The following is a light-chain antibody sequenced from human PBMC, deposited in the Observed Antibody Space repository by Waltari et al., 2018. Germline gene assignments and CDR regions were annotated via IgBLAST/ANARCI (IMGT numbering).Light chain of an antibody. CDR1: QSGSGSY. V-gene: IGKV3-20*01. CDR2: DAS. CDR3: QQYGTSPTWT. J-gene: IGKJ1*01. Sequence: EIVLTQSPDTLSLSPGERATLFCRASQSGSGSYLAWYQQKPGRAPRLLISDASSRATDIPDRFSGSGSGTDFTLTISRLEPEDFAVYYCQQYGTSPTWTFGQGTKVEIK.